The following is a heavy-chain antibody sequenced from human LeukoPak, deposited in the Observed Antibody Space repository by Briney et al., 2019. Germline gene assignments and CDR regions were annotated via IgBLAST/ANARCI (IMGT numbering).Heavy chain of an antibody. V-gene: IGHV4-34*01. Sequence: NTSETLSLTCAVYGGSFSGYYWSWIRQPPGKGLEWIGEINHSGSTNYNPSLKSRVTISVDTSKNQFSLKLSSVTAADTAVYYCARGAMVRGVSYKLSNGYFQHWGQGTLVTVSS. CDR3: ARGAMVRGVSYKLSNGYFQH. D-gene: IGHD3-10*01. J-gene: IGHJ1*01. CDR1: GGSFSGYY. CDR2: INHSGST.